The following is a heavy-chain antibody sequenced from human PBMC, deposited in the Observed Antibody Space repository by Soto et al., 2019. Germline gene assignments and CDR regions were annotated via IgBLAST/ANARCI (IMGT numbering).Heavy chain of an antibody. CDR1: GGSINSYY. Sequence: SETLSLTCTVSGGSINSYYWSWIRQPPGKGLEWIGYMYSRGSATYNPSLKSRVTMSVDTSKSQFSLKLSSVTAADTAVYYCATLGGTPFDSWGQGTLVTFAS. D-gene: IGHD1-26*01. V-gene: IGHV4-59*01. CDR2: MYSRGSA. CDR3: ATLGGTPFDS. J-gene: IGHJ4*02.